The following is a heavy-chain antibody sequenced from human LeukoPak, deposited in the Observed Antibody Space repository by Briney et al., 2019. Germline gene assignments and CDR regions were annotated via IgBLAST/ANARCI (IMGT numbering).Heavy chain of an antibody. CDR1: GFTFSSYA. Sequence: GGSLRLSCAASGFTFSSYAMHWVRQAPGKGLEWVAVISYDGSNKYYADSVKGRFTISRDNSKNTLYLQMNSLRVEDTAVYYCVKDRPGTWEPIDYGGQGTLVTVSS. CDR3: VKDRPGTWEPIDY. J-gene: IGHJ4*02. V-gene: IGHV3-30-3*01. D-gene: IGHD1-26*01. CDR2: ISYDGSNK.